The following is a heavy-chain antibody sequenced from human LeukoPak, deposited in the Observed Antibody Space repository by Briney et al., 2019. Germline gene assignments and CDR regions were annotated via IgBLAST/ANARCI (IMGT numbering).Heavy chain of an antibody. Sequence: PGGSLRLSCAASGFTFSSYAMHWVRQAPGKGLEWVAVISYDGSNKYYADSVKGRFTISRDNSKNTLYLQMNSLRAEDTAVYYCARSRITMIVVVTYFDYWAREPWSPSPQ. CDR1: GFTFSSYA. CDR3: ARSRITMIVVVTYFDY. V-gene: IGHV3-30-3*01. J-gene: IGHJ4*02. CDR2: ISYDGSNK. D-gene: IGHD3-22*01.